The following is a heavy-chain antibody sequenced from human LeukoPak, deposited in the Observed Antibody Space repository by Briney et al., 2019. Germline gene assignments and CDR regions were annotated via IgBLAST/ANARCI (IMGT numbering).Heavy chain of an antibody. CDR1: GFTFSSYT. D-gene: IGHD2-15*01. V-gene: IGHV3-23*01. Sequence: GGSLRLSXAASGFTFSSYTMSRVRQAPGKGLEWVSAISGSGGSTYYADSVKGRFTISRDNSKNTLYLQMNSLRAEDTAVYYCAKDLIYCSGGSCYSTPYYFDYWGQGTLVTVSS. CDR2: ISGSGGST. J-gene: IGHJ4*02. CDR3: AKDLIYCSGGSCYSTPYYFDY.